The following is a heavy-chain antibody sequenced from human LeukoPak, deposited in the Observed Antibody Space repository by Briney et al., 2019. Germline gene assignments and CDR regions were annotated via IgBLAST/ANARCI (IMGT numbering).Heavy chain of an antibody. CDR1: GITFSSYA. CDR3: AKDPNGDYIGAFDI. CDR2: ISGSGGST. V-gene: IGHV3-23*01. D-gene: IGHD4-17*01. J-gene: IGHJ3*02. Sequence: GGSLRLSCAASGITFSSYAMNWVRQGPGKELEWVSSISGSGGSTQYAASVQGRFTISRDNSKNTLYLQMNSLRAEDTAVYYCAKDPNGDYIGAFDIWGQGTMVTVSS.